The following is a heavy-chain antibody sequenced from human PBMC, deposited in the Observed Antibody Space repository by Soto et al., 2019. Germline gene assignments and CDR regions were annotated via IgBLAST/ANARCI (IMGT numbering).Heavy chain of an antibody. Sequence: AASVKVSCKASGYTFTGYYMHWVRQAPGQGLEWMGWINPNSGGTNYAQKFQGWVTMTRDTSISTAYMELSRLRSDDTAVYYCAREDGGYYYDSSGSGRYYYGMDVWGQGTTVTVSS. CDR3: AREDGGYYYDSSGSGRYYYGMDV. J-gene: IGHJ6*02. D-gene: IGHD3-22*01. CDR2: INPNSGGT. CDR1: GYTFTGYY. V-gene: IGHV1-2*04.